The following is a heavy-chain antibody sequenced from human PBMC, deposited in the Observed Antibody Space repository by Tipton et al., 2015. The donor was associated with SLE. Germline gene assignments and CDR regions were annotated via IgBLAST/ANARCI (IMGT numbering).Heavy chain of an antibody. Sequence: TLSLTCAVYGRSFSGYYWSWIRQPPGKGLEWIGEINHSGSTNYNPSLTSRVTISVDTSKNQFSLKLSSVTAADTAVYYCARENSGLDDDYFDYWGQGTLVTVST. J-gene: IGHJ4*02. CDR2: INHSGST. CDR1: GRSFSGYY. CDR3: ARENSGLDDDYFDY. V-gene: IGHV4-34*01. D-gene: IGHD5-12*01.